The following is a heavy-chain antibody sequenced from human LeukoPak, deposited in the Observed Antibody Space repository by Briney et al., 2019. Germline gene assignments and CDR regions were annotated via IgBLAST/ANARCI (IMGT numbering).Heavy chain of an antibody. Sequence: SETLSLTCTVSGGSISSSSYYWGWIRQPPGKGLEWIGNIFYSGSTYYNPSLKSRDTISVDTSKNQFSLKLNSVTAADTAVYYCARGNSYAADWFDPWGQGTLVTVSS. CDR1: GGSISSSSYY. V-gene: IGHV4-39*07. CDR3: ARGNSYAADWFDP. J-gene: IGHJ5*02. CDR2: IFYSGST. D-gene: IGHD5-18*01.